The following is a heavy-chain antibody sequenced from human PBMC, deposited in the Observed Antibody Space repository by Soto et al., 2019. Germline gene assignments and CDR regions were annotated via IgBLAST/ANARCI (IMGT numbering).Heavy chain of an antibody. Sequence: QVQLVQSGAEVKKPGASVKVSCKASGYTFTSYGISWVRQAPGQGLEWMGWISAYNGNTNYSQKLQGRVTMTTDTPTSTVYMELRSLRSDDTAVYYCARGRGLRPYRVWPDYWGQGTLVTVSS. CDR2: ISAYNGNT. J-gene: IGHJ4*02. CDR3: ARGRGLRPYRVWPDY. D-gene: IGHD4-17*01. CDR1: GYTFTSYG. V-gene: IGHV1-18*01.